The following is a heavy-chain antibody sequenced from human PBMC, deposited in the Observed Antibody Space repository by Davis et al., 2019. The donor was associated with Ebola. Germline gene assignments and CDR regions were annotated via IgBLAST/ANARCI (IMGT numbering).Heavy chain of an antibody. Sequence: GESLKISCAASGFIFSSYTMNWVRQAPGRGLEWVSYISSSSSSTYYADSVKGRFTISRDNAKNSLGLQMNSLRDEDTAVYYCMRGYAVRVTSREANFDYWGQGTLVTVSS. CDR3: MRGYAVRVTSREANFDY. D-gene: IGHD2-21*02. V-gene: IGHV3-48*02. J-gene: IGHJ4*02. CDR1: GFIFSSYT. CDR2: ISSSSSST.